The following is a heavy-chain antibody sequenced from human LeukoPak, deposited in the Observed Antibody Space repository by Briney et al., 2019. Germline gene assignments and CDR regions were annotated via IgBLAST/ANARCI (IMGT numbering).Heavy chain of an antibody. CDR1: GFTFSNHS. CDR3: ARSQRGYSYGKIDY. Sequence: GGSLRLSCAASGFTFSNHSMNWVRQATGQGLEWVSSITDTSHIYDAYSVKGRFTISRDNTKNSLYLQMNSLRAEDTAVYFCARSQRGYSYGKIDYWGQGTLVTVSS. D-gene: IGHD5-18*01. V-gene: IGHV3-69-1*02. CDR2: ITDTSHI. J-gene: IGHJ4*02.